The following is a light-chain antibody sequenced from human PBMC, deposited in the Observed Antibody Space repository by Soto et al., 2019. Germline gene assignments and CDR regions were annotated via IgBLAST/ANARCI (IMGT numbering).Light chain of an antibody. CDR2: GAS. CDR3: QKYNSYFT. Sequence: DIQMTQSPSSLSASVGDRVTITCRASQGISDYLAWYQQKPGKVPKFLIYGASTLQSGVPSRFSGSRSGTDFTLTISSLQPEDVATYYCQKYNSYFTFGPGTKVDIK. V-gene: IGKV1-27*01. J-gene: IGKJ3*01. CDR1: QGISDY.